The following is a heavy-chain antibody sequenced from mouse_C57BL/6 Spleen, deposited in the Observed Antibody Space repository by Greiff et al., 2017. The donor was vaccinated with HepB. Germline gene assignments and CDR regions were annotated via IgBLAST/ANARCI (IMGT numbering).Heavy chain of an antibody. Sequence: QVQLQQPGAELGRPGSSVKLSCNASGYNFTSYWMHWVKQRPIQGLEWIGNIDPSDSETHYNQKFKDKATLTVDKSSSTAYMQLSSLTSEDSAVYYCVNCDKDYWGQGTTLTVSS. CDR3: VNCDKDY. D-gene: IGHD4-1*02. J-gene: IGHJ2*01. CDR1: GYNFTSYW. V-gene: IGHV1-52*01. CDR2: IDPSDSET.